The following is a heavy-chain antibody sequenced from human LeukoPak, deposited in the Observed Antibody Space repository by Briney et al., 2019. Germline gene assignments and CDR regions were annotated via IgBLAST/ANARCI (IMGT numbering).Heavy chain of an antibody. D-gene: IGHD3-3*01. V-gene: IGHV4-59*01. Sequence: SETLSLTCTVSGASISSYYWSWIRQPPGKGLEWIGYIYYSGSTNYNPSLKSRVTISVDTSKNQFSLNLSSVTAADTAVYYCARGVYYDFWSGSDPEDYFDYWGQGTLVTVSS. CDR2: IYYSGST. CDR3: ARGVYYDFWSGSDPEDYFDY. J-gene: IGHJ4*02. CDR1: GASISSYY.